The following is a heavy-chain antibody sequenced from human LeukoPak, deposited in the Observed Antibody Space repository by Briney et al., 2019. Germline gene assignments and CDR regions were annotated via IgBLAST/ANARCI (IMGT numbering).Heavy chain of an antibody. V-gene: IGHV3-23*01. D-gene: IGHD5-12*01. J-gene: IGHJ4*02. CDR3: AKEAGYSGYDYPDY. CDR1: GFTFSSYA. Sequence: LTGGSLRLSCAASGFTFSSYAMSWVRQAPGKGLEWVSAISGSGYSTYYAESVKGRFTISRDNSKNTLYLQMNSLRAEDTAVYYCAKEAGYSGYDYPDYWGQGTLVTVSS. CDR2: ISGSGYST.